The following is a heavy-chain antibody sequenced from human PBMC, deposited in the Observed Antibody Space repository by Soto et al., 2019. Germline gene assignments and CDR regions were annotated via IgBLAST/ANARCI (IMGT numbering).Heavy chain of an antibody. J-gene: IGHJ4*02. CDR1: GFTLSSYA. CDR2: ISYDGSNK. CDR3: ARPGVLYDSSGYPFDY. D-gene: IGHD3-22*01. V-gene: IGHV3-30-3*01. Sequence: GGSLRLSCAASGFTLSSYAMHWVRQAPGKGLEWVAVISYDGSNKYYADSVKGRFTISRDNSKNTLYLQMNSLRAEDTAVYYCARPGVLYDSSGYPFDYWGQGTLVTVSS.